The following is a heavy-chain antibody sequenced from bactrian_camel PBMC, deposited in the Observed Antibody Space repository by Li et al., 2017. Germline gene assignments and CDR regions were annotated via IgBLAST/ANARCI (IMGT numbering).Heavy chain of an antibody. J-gene: IGHJ4*01. V-gene: IGHV3S55*01. CDR3: AYDPSRFWACAVGADKWQL. CDR1: GHSRGSNC. Sequence: VQLVESEGDSVQAGGSLRLSCVVSGHSRGSNCVGWYRLPPGRAPAEREGIAAIRRSGGETWYAGSVKDRFTISEDEPKNTLYLEMNDLKPDDTAMYYCAYDPSRFWACAVGADKWQLWGQGTQVTVS. D-gene: IGHD5*01. CDR2: IRRSGGET.